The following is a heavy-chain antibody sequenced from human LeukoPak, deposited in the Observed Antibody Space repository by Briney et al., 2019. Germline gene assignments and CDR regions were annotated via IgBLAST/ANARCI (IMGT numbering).Heavy chain of an antibody. V-gene: IGHV1-46*01. CDR3: ARDPGYCSSTSCYSLYYMDV. D-gene: IGHD2-2*01. Sequence: ASVKVSCKASGYTFTSYYLHWVRQAPGQGLEWMGIINPSGGSTSYAQKFQGRVTMTRDTSTSTVYMELSSLRSEDTAVYYCARDPGYCSSTSCYSLYYMDVWGKGTTVTISS. CDR1: GYTFTSYY. J-gene: IGHJ6*03. CDR2: INPSGGST.